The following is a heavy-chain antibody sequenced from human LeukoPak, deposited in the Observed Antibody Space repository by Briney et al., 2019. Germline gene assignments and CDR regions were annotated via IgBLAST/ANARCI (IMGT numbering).Heavy chain of an antibody. Sequence: SETLSLTCAVSGGSFSGYYWSWIRQPPGKGLEWIGEINHSGSTNYNPSLKSRVTISVDTSKNQFSLELSSVTAVDTGVYYCARGCGYGGNFDYWGQGTLVTVSS. J-gene: IGHJ4*02. CDR2: INHSGST. D-gene: IGHD4-23*01. CDR3: ARGCGYGGNFDY. CDR1: GGSFSGYY. V-gene: IGHV4-34*01.